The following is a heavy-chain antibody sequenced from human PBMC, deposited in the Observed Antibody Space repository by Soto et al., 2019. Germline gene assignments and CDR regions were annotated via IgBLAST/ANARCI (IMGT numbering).Heavy chain of an antibody. J-gene: IGHJ3*02. CDR3: ARPSSIAARDAFDI. D-gene: IGHD6-6*01. V-gene: IGHV4-59*08. CDR2: IYYSGST. CDR1: CGSISSYY. Sequence: SETLSLTCTVSCGSISSYYWSWIRQPPGKGLEWIGYIYYSGSTNYNPSLKSRVTISVDTSKNQFSLKLSSVTAADTAVYYCARPSSIAARDAFDIWGQGTMVTVSS.